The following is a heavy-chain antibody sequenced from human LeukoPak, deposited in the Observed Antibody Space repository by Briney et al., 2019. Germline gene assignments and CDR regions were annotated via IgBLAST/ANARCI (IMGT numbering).Heavy chain of an antibody. CDR3: ARDTRGVTRFVVVVAASIDY. D-gene: IGHD2-15*01. CDR2: IIPIFGTA. Sequence: SVKVSCKASGGTFSSYAISWVRQAPGQGLEWMGGIIPIFGTANYAQKFQGRVTITADESTSTAYMELRSLRSDDTAVYYCARDTRGVTRFVVVVAASIDYWGQGTLVTVSS. V-gene: IGHV1-69*01. CDR1: GGTFSSYA. J-gene: IGHJ4*02.